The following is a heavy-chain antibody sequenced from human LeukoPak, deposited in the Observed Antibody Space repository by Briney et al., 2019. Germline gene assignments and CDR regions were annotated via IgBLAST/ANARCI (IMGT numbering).Heavy chain of an antibody. J-gene: IGHJ4*02. CDR3: AKDSKGYYDSSGFDY. D-gene: IGHD3-22*01. CDR1: GFTFSSYP. Sequence: PGGSLRLSCAASGFTFSSYPMDWVRQAPGKGLEWVSAISGSGGSTYYADSVKGRFTISRDNSKNTLYLQMNSLRAEDTAVYCCAKDSKGYYDSSGFDYWGQGTLVTVSS. CDR2: ISGSGGST. V-gene: IGHV3-23*01.